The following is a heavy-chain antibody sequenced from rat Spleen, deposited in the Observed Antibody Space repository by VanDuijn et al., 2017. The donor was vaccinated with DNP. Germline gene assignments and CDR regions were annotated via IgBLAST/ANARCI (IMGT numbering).Heavy chain of an antibody. J-gene: IGHJ3*01. CDR2: ISTGGSRT. V-gene: IGHV5-25*01. D-gene: IGHD1-5*01. Sequence: EVQLVESGGGLVQPGRSLKLSCAASGFTFSNFYMAWVRQAPKKGLEWVATISTGGSRTYFPDSVKGRFTISRDNADSILYLQMDSLRSEDSATYYCSIDSYNSPFAYWGQGTLVTVSS. CDR3: SIDSYNSPFAY. CDR1: GFTFSNFY.